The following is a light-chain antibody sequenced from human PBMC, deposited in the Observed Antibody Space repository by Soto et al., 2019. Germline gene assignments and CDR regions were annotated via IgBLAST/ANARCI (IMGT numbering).Light chain of an antibody. CDR3: QQSYISPRT. CDR1: QNIDIY. Sequence: DIQMTQSPSSLSASVGDRVTITCRASQNIDIYLNWYQQKPGKAPNLLISAASSLQGGVSSRFSGSGSGTDFTLTISSLQPEDFATYFCQQSYISPRTFGPGTKVDI. J-gene: IGKJ3*01. CDR2: AAS. V-gene: IGKV1-39*01.